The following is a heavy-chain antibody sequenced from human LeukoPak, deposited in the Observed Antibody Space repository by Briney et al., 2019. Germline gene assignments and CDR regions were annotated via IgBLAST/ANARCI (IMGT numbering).Heavy chain of an antibody. V-gene: IGHV3-15*01. Sequence: GGSLRLSCAASGGFTFTNAWMHWARQAPGKGREWVGRIKGKTDGDTTDYAAPVKGRFTISRDDSKNTLYLQMNSLKTDDTAVYYCASHYYDYWGQGTLVTVSS. CDR3: ASHYYDY. CDR2: IKGKTDGDTT. CDR1: GGFTFTNAW. J-gene: IGHJ4*02.